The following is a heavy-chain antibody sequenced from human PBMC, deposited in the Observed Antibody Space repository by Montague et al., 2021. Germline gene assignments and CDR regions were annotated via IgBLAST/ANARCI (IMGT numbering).Heavy chain of an antibody. V-gene: IGHV3-23*01. J-gene: IGHJ4*02. CDR1: GFTFSSYA. D-gene: IGHD4-23*01. Sequence: SLRLSCAASGFTFSSYAMSWVRQAPGKGLEWVSAISGSGGSTYYAASVKGRFTISRDNSKNTLYLQMNSLRAEDTAAYYCANRRDLTVVTLGGQGALVTVSS. CDR2: ISGSGGST. CDR3: ANRRDLTVVTL.